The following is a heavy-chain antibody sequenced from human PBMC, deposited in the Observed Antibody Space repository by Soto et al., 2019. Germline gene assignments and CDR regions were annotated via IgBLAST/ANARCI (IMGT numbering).Heavy chain of an antibody. CDR2: ISWNSGSI. Sequence: EVQLVESGGGLVQPGRSLRLSCAASGFTFDDYAMHWVRQAPGKGLEWVSGISWNSGSIGYADSVKGRFTISRDNAKNSLYLQMNSLRAEDTALYYCAKALSSGSTDLDHWGQGTLVTVSS. V-gene: IGHV3-9*01. CDR3: AKALSSGSTDLDH. J-gene: IGHJ4*02. CDR1: GFTFDDYA. D-gene: IGHD6-19*01.